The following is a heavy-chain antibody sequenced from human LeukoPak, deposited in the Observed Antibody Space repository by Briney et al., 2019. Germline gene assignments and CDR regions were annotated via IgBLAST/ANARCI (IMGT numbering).Heavy chain of an antibody. D-gene: IGHD3-3*01. CDR1: VGTFSSYA. V-gene: IGHV1-18*01. CDR2: ISASNGNT. CDR3: ARVRRFLEWFHYWYFDL. J-gene: IGHJ2*01. Sequence: ASVKVSCKASVGTFSSYALNWVRQAPGQGREWMGWISASNGNTNYAQKLQGRVTMTTDTSTSTAYMELRSLRSDDTAVYYCARVRRFLEWFHYWYFDLWGRGTLVTVSS.